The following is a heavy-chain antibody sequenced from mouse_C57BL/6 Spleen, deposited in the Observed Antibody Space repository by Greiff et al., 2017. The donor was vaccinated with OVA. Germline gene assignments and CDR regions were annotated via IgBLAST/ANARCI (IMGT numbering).Heavy chain of an antibody. D-gene: IGHD2-4*01. V-gene: IGHV5-16*01. CDR1: GFTFSDYY. J-gene: IGHJ2*01. Sequence: EVQLVESEGGLVQPGSSMKLSCTASGFTFSDYYMAWVRQVPEKGLEWVANINYDGSSTYYLDSLKSRFIISRDNAKNILYLQMSSLKSEDTATYYCARAYYDYDGYYFDYWGQGTTLTVSS. CDR3: ARAYYDYDGYYFDY. CDR2: INYDGSST.